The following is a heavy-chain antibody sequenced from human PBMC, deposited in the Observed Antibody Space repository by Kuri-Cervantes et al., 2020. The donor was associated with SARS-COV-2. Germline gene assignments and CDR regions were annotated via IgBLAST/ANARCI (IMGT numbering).Heavy chain of an antibody. CDR2: ITXXGSYK. CDR1: GXXFSSYA. D-gene: IGHD3-10*01. CDR3: AREFRXFMAVDY. V-gene: IGHV3-30-3*01. Sequence: GESLKIXXAASGXXFSSYAMHWVRQXXGKGXEWMTXITXXGSYKYYAXSVKXRFTISRDNSKNTLYLXMNSLRDDDTXXYYCAREFRXFMAVDYWGQGTLVTVSS. J-gene: IGHJ4*02.